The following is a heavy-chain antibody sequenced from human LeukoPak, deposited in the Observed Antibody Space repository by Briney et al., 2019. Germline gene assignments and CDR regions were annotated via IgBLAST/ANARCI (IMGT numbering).Heavy chain of an antibody. CDR3: ARLIRSIAARHDAFDI. V-gene: IGHV4-34*01. Sequence: SETLSLTCAVYGGSFSGYYWSWIRQPPGKGLEWIGEINHSGSTNYNPSLKSRVTISVDTSKNQFSLKLSSVTAADTAVYYCARLIRSIAARHDAFDIWGQGTMVTASS. J-gene: IGHJ3*02. CDR2: INHSGST. CDR1: GGSFSGYY. D-gene: IGHD6-6*01.